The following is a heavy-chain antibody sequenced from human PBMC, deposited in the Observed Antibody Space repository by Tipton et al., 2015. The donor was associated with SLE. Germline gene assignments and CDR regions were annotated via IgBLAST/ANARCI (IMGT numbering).Heavy chain of an antibody. V-gene: IGHV4-31*03. J-gene: IGHJ6*03. CDR2: LDYSGNT. Sequence: TLSLTCTVSGVSISGGGYYWSWVRQQPGRGLEWIGFLDYSGNTYYNPSLKSRITISVDTFKNQFSLRLSSVTAADTAVYYCARGRPRATQAWGGYYYYMDVWGKGTTVTVSS. D-gene: IGHD3-16*01. CDR1: GVSISGGGYY. CDR3: ARGRPRATQAWGGYYYYMDV.